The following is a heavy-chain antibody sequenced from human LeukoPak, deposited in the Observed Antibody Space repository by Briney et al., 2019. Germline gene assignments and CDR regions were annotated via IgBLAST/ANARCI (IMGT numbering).Heavy chain of an antibody. CDR3: ARGLGRPGSYYYDSSGYYRETRSTFDP. D-gene: IGHD3-22*01. CDR1: GGSFSGYY. V-gene: IGHV4-34*01. Sequence: SETLSLTCAVYGGSFSGYYWSWIRQPPGKGLEWIGEINHSGSTNYNPSLKSRVTISVDTSKNQFSLKLSSVTAADTAVYYCARGLGRPGSYYYDSSGYYRETRSTFDPWGQGTLVTVSS. CDR2: INHSGST. J-gene: IGHJ5*02.